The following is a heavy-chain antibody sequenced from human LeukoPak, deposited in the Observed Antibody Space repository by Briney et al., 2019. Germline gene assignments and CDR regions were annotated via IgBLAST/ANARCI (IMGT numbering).Heavy chain of an antibody. D-gene: IGHD1-7*01. CDR2: ISASNGNT. J-gene: IGHJ4*02. V-gene: IGHV1-18*04. CDR1: GYTFTSYG. Sequence: ASVKVSCKASGYTFTSYGINWVRQAPGQGLQWLGWISASNGNTNYAQKFRDSVTMSTDTSTGTAYLDVRSLRSDDTAVYYCARDHSKWKYAPVFWGQRTLVTVSS. CDR3: ARDHSKWKYAPVF.